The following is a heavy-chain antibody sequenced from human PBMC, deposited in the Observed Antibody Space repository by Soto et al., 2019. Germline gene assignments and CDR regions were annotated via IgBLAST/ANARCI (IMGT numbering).Heavy chain of an antibody. CDR2: IYYSGST. J-gene: IGHJ2*01. CDR1: GGSVSNGSYY. D-gene: IGHD2-15*01. CDR3: ASKRCSGGSCYWYFDL. Sequence: PSETLSLTCTVSGGSVSNGSYYWSWIRQPPGKGLEWIGYIYYSGSTNYNPSLKSRVTISVDTSKNQFSLKLSSVTAADTAVYYCASKRCSGGSCYWYFDLWGRGTLVTVSS. V-gene: IGHV4-61*01.